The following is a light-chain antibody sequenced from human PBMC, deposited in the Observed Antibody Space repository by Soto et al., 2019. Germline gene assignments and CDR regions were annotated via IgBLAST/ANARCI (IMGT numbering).Light chain of an antibody. CDR3: QQYHKWPPT. CDR2: GAS. Sequence: EIVMTQSPATLSVSPGERATLSCRASQSVSNSLAWLQQKPGQGPRLLIYGASTRATGIPARFSGSGSGTEFTLTISSLQSEDFVVYYCQQYHKWPPTFGQGTKVDIK. J-gene: IGKJ1*01. CDR1: QSVSNS. V-gene: IGKV3-15*01.